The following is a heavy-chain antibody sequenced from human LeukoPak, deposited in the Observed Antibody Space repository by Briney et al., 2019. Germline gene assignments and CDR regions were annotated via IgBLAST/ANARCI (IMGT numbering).Heavy chain of an antibody. Sequence: SETLSLTCTVSNGSINNYYWSWIRQPPGKGLEWIGYIYYRGSTNYNPSLKSRVTFSVDTSKNQFSLKLNSVTAADTAVYYCARGGDYGDLRYFDYWGQGALVTVSS. D-gene: IGHD4-17*01. CDR3: ARGGDYGDLRYFDY. CDR1: NGSINNYY. J-gene: IGHJ4*02. CDR2: IYYRGST. V-gene: IGHV4-59*01.